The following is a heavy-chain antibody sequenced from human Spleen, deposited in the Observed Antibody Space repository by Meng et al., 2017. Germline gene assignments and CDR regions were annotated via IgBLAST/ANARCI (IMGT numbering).Heavy chain of an antibody. CDR3: ASPWSY. V-gene: IGHV3-74*01. CDR1: GFTFTRYW. J-gene: IGHJ4*02. D-gene: IGHD3-3*01. CDR2: INTDGSST. Sequence: EGQLVESGVGLVQPGGSLRLSCTASGFTFTRYWMHWVRQAPGKGLVWVSHINTDGSSTTYADSVKGRFTISRDNAKNTLYLQMNSLRAEDTAVYYCASPWSYWGQGALVTVSS.